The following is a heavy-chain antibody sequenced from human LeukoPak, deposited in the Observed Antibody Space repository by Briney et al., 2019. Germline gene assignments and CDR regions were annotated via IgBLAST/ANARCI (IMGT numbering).Heavy chain of an antibody. CDR3: ARVRRLGYCSSTSCPYYFDY. J-gene: IGHJ4*02. CDR2: IYYSGST. Sequence: SETLSLTRTVSGGSISSYYWSWIRQPPGKGLEWIGYIYYSGSTNYNPSLKSRVTISVDTSKNQFSLKLSSVTAADTAVYYCARVRRLGYCSSTSCPYYFDYCGQGTLVTVSS. CDR1: GGSISSYY. D-gene: IGHD2-2*01. V-gene: IGHV4-59*01.